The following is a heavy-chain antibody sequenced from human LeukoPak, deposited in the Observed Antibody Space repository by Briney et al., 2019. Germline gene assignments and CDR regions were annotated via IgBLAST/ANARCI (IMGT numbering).Heavy chain of an antibody. D-gene: IGHD6-19*01. CDR1: GRSISSYY. Sequence: PSDTVSLTCTVWGRSISSYYWSWIRQPAGKGREWIGRIYTSGSTNYNPSLKSRVTMSVDTSKNQFSLKLSSVTAADTAVYYCARDPGSGWFRVWGKGTTVTVPS. J-gene: IGHJ6*04. CDR3: ARDPGSGWFRV. V-gene: IGHV4-4*07. CDR2: IYTSGST.